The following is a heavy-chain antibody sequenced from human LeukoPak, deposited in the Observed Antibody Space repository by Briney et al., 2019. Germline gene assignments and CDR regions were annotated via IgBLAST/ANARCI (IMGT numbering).Heavy chain of an antibody. J-gene: IGHJ5*02. CDR3: ARDVPHNWFDT. Sequence: GGSLGLSCAASGITFGNNWMHWVRQGPGKGLVWISRINSDGGGAIYADSVKGRFTVSRDNAKNTLYLQMNSLRAEDAAVYYCARDVPHNWFDTWGQGTLVTVSS. CDR2: INSDGGGA. CDR1: GITFGNNW. V-gene: IGHV3-74*01.